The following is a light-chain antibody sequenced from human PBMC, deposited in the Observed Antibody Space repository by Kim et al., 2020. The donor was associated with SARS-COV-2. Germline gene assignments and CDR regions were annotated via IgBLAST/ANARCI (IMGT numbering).Light chain of an antibody. CDR1: QAISND. CDR2: GAS. J-gene: IGKJ1*01. V-gene: IGKV1-27*01. CDR3: QKYNGAPWT. Sequence: ASVGDRVTITCRASQAISNDLAWYQQKPGKVPNLLIYGASALQSAVPSRSSGSGSGTDFTLTISSLQPEDVAIYYCQKYNGAPWTFGQGTKVDIK.